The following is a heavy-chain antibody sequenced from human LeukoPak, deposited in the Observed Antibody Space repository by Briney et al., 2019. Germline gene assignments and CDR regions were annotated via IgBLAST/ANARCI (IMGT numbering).Heavy chain of an antibody. J-gene: IGHJ4*02. V-gene: IGHV1-46*01. CDR1: GYTLTYYY. D-gene: IGHD1-26*01. CDR3: ARKAGGSYRLDY. CDR2: INPSGGST. Sequence: ASVKVSCKASGYTLTYYYMHWVRQAPGQGLEWMGIINPSGGSTSYARKFQGRVTMTRDTSTSTVYMELSSLRSEDTAVYYCARKAGGSYRLDYWGQGTLVTVSS.